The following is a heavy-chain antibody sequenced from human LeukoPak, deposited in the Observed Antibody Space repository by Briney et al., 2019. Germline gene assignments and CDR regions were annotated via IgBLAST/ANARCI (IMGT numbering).Heavy chain of an antibody. CDR3: ARGPSGYHNT. V-gene: IGHV3-48*03. Sequence: GGSLRLSCAASGFSFSTFEMNWVRQAPGKGLEWLSYINDSGDTKHYADSVKGRFTISRDNAHNSLFLQLNSLRDDDTAVYFCARGPSGYHNTGGQGTLVTVSS. J-gene: IGHJ4*02. D-gene: IGHD5-12*01. CDR1: GFSFSTFE. CDR2: INDSGDTK.